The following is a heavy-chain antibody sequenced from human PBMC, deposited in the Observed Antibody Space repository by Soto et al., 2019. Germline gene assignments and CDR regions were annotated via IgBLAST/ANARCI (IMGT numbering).Heavy chain of an antibody. CDR2: ISYDGSNK. CDR1: GFTFSSYA. Sequence: PGGSLRLSCAASGFTFSSYAMHWVRQAPGKGLEWVAVISYDGSNKYYADAVKGRLTISRDNSKNTLYLQMNSLRAEDTAVYYCAREFVVRGAPSRGFDYWGQGTLVTVSS. D-gene: IGHD3-10*01. J-gene: IGHJ4*02. CDR3: AREFVVRGAPSRGFDY. V-gene: IGHV3-30-3*01.